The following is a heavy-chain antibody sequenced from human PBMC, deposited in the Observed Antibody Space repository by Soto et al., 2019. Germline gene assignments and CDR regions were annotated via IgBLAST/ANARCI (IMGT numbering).Heavy chain of an antibody. V-gene: IGHV3-23*01. Sequence: GGSLRLSCAASGFTFSSYAMSWVRQAPGKGLEWVSAISGSGGSTYYADSVKGRFTISRDNSKNTLYLQMNILRAEDTAVYYCAIRLGHYYGSGSYGPYGMDVWGQGTKVTVSS. CDR2: ISGSGGST. J-gene: IGHJ6*02. D-gene: IGHD3-10*01. CDR1: GFTFSSYA. CDR3: AIRLGHYYGSGSYGPYGMDV.